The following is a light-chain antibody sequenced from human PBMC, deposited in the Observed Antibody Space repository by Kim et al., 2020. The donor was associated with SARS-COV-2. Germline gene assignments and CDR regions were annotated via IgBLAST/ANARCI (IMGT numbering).Light chain of an antibody. J-gene: IGKJ2*01. CDR1: QIISTN. Sequence: DIEMTQSPATLPVSPGERATLSCRASQIISTNLAWYQQHPVQAPRLLIYGASTRATGIPARFSGSGSGTEFTLTINSLQSEDFAVYYCQQYNSGPPFTFGQGTKLEI. CDR3: QQYNSGPPFT. V-gene: IGKV3-15*01. CDR2: GAS.